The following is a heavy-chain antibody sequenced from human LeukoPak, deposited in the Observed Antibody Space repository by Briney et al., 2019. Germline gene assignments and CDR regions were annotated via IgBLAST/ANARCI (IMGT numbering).Heavy chain of an antibody. CDR1: GFTFSSYA. Sequence: GGSLRLSCAASGFTFSSYAMHWVRQAPGKGLEWVAVISYDGSNKYYADSVKGRFTISRDNSKNTLYLQMNSLRAEDTAVYYCARDWLPAAYEYFQHWGQGTLVTVSS. D-gene: IGHD2-2*01. CDR3: ARDWLPAAYEYFQH. V-gene: IGHV3-30*04. CDR2: ISYDGSNK. J-gene: IGHJ1*01.